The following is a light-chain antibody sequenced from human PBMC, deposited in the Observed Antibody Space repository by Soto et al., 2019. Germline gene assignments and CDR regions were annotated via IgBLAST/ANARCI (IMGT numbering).Light chain of an antibody. J-gene: IGKJ2*01. CDR3: QQYTNWPYT. CDR2: DAS. CDR1: QSVSSN. V-gene: IGKV3-15*01. Sequence: EIVMTQSPATLSVSPGEGATLSCRASQSVSSNLAWYQQKPGQAPRLYIYDASNRATGVPARFSGSGSGTEFTLAISSLQSEDFAVYYCQQYTNWPYTFGQGTKREIK.